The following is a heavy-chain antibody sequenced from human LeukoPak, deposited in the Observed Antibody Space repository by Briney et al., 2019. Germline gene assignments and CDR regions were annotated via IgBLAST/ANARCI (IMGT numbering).Heavy chain of an antibody. J-gene: IGHJ6*02. Sequence: PGRSLRLSCAASGFTFSSYGMHWVRQAPGKGLEWVAVISYDGSNKYYADSVKGRFTISRDNSENTLYLQMNSLRAEDTAVYYCAKDRHYDFWSGYYYYYYYGMDVWGQGTTVTVSS. CDR2: ISYDGSNK. CDR1: GFTFSSYG. CDR3: AKDRHYDFWSGYYYYYYYGMDV. D-gene: IGHD3-3*01. V-gene: IGHV3-30*18.